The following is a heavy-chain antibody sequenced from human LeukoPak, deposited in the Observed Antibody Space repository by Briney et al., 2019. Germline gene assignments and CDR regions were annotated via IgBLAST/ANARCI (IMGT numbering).Heavy chain of an antibody. Sequence: GGSLRLSCAASGFTFSSFTMNWVRQAPGKGLEWVSSIISSSSYTYYADSVKGRFTISRDNAKNSLYLQVNSLRAEDTAVYYCARDLAYCGGDCSAFDIWGQGTMVTVSS. CDR3: ARDLAYCGGDCSAFDI. V-gene: IGHV3-21*01. J-gene: IGHJ3*02. CDR1: GFTFSSFT. CDR2: IISSSSYT. D-gene: IGHD2-21*02.